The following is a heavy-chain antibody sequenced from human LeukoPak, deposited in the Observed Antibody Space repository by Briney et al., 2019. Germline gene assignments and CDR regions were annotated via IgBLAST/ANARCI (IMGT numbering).Heavy chain of an antibody. J-gene: IGHJ4*02. CDR2: IYYSGST. V-gene: IGHV4-39*01. CDR3: ARDKGAAAGHFDY. CDR1: GGSISSSSYY. D-gene: IGHD6-13*01. Sequence: KPSETLSLTCTVSGGSISSSSYYWGWIRQPPGKGLEWIGSIYYSGSTYYNPSLKSRVTISVDTSKNQFSLKLSSVTAADTAVYYCARDKGAAAGHFDYWGQGTLLTVSS.